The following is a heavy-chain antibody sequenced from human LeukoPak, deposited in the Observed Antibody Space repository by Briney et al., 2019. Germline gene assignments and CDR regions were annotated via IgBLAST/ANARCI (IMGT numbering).Heavy chain of an antibody. V-gene: IGHV1-24*01. CDR3: PTHTIVGVVTYGFPI. J-gene: IGHJ3*02. Sequence: GASVKVSCKLSGYTGIELSMNWVRQAPGKGLEWLGGFVPEDAETVYAPKFQGRVTMTEDTSTDTAYMELSRLTSEDTAVYYCPTHTIVGVVTYGFPIWGRGTLVTVSS. D-gene: IGHD3-3*01. CDR2: FVPEDAET. CDR1: GYTGIELS.